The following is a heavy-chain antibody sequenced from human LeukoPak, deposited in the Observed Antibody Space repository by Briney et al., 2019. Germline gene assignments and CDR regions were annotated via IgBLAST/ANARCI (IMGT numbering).Heavy chain of an antibody. J-gene: IGHJ4*02. CDR3: ARDTAITIFGVVIMGTFDY. CDR1: GYIFTTYY. D-gene: IGHD3-3*01. Sequence: RASVKVSCKASGYIFTTYYMNWVRQAPGQGFEWMGIINPSVGSTSYAQKLQGRVTMTTDTSTSTAYMELRSLRSDDTAVYYCARDTAITIFGVVIMGTFDYWGQGTLVTVSS. V-gene: IGHV1-46*01. CDR2: INPSVGST.